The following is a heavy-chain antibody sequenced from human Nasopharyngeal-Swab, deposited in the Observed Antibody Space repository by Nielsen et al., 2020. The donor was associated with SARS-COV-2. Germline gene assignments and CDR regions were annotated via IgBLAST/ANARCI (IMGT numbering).Heavy chain of an antibody. V-gene: IGHV3-11*04. CDR3: ARRDDTTDYYEPFDY. J-gene: IGHJ4*02. Sequence: WIRQPPGKGLEWVSYISGTGDIVYYADSVKGRFTISRDNAKNSLYLQMNSLRAEDTAVYYCARRDDTTDYYEPFDYWGQGTLVTVSS. CDR2: ISGTGDIV. D-gene: IGHD3-22*01.